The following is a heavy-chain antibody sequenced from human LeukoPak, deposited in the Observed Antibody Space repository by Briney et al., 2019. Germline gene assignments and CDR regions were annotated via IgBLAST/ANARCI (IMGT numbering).Heavy chain of an antibody. V-gene: IGHV1-69*13. CDR3: ASSRSGYYFDY. CDR2: IIPIFGTA. Sequence: SVKVSCKASGGTFSSYAISWVRQAPGQGLEWMGGIIPIFGTANYAQKFQGRVTITADESTSTAYMELSSLRSGDTAVYYCASSRSGYYFDYWGQGTLVTVSS. CDR1: GGTFSSYA. D-gene: IGHD3-10*01. J-gene: IGHJ4*02.